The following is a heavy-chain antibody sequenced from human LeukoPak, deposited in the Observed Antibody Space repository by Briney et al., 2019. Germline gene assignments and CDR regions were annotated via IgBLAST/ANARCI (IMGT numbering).Heavy chain of an antibody. CDR2: IYTSGST. CDR1: GYSISSGYY. Sequence: PSETLSLTCTVSGYSISSGYYWGWIRQPPGKGLEWIGRIYTSGSTNYNPSPKSRVTISVDTSKNQFSLKLSSVTAADTAVYYCARLYGSGSSLYFDYWGQGTLATVSS. CDR3: ARLYGSGSSLYFDY. J-gene: IGHJ4*02. D-gene: IGHD3-10*01. V-gene: IGHV4-38-2*02.